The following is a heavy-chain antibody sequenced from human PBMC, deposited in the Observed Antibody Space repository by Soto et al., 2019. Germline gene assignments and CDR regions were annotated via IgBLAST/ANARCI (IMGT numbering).Heavy chain of an antibody. Sequence: GGSLRLSCAASGFTFSSYAMSWGRQAPGKGLEWVSAISGSGVSTYYADSVKGRFTISRDNSKNTLYLQMNSLRAEDTAVYYCAKDAGYYHDSSGYIGDWGQGTMVTVSS. V-gene: IGHV3-23*01. J-gene: IGHJ3*01. CDR2: ISGSGVST. CDR3: AKDAGYYHDSSGYIGD. D-gene: IGHD3-22*01. CDR1: GFTFSSYA.